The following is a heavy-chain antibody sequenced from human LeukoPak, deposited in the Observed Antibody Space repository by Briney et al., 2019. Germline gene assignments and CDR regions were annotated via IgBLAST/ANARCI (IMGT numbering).Heavy chain of an antibody. CDR3: TRAVTTMAGNTIDY. Sequence: GGSLRLSWAASGFTFNNYWMHWVRQAPGKGLVWVSRINSDGSSTSYADSVKGRFTISRDNAKNTLYLQMNSLRAEDTAVYYCTRAVTTMAGNTIDYWGQGTLVTVSS. J-gene: IGHJ4*02. D-gene: IGHD4-17*01. CDR1: GFTFNNYW. V-gene: IGHV3-74*01. CDR2: INSDGSST.